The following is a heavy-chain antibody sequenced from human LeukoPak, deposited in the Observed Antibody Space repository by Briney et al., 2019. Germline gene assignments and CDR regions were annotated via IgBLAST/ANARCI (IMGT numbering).Heavy chain of an antibody. CDR3: ARKKYRLIDF. J-gene: IGHJ4*02. CDR1: GFTFSSYS. V-gene: IGHV3-48*01. D-gene: IGHD2-21*02. Sequence: GGSLRLSCAASGFTFSSYSMNWVRQAPGKGLEWVSYISISSSAIYYADSVKGRFTISRDNARNSLYLQMISLRAEDTAVYYCARKKYRLIDFWGQGTLVTVSS. CDR2: ISISSSAI.